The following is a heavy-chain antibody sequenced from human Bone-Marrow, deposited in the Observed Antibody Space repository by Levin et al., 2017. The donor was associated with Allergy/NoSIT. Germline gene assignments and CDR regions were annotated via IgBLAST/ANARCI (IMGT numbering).Heavy chain of an antibody. Sequence: SETLSLTCTLSGGSISSGDYYWSWIRQPPGKGLEWIGYIFYSGSTSYNPSLKSRLTMSVDTSKNQFSLKLSSVTAADTAVYYSARVDYSNYVSETGGMDVWGQGTTVAVSS. J-gene: IGHJ6*02. CDR1: GGSISSGDYY. CDR2: IFYSGST. D-gene: IGHD4-11*01. CDR3: ARVDYSNYVSETGGMDV. V-gene: IGHV4-30-4*01.